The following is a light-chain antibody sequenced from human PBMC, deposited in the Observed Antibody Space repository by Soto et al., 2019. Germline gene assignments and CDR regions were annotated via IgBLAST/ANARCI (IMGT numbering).Light chain of an antibody. V-gene: IGKV3D-15*01. CDR2: AAS. Sequence: RVMTQSPDTLSLSPGDRATLSCRASETVRSNLAWYQQKPGRPPRLLIYAASTRATGTQARFIGNGSGTEFTLTISRLQSEDFAVYYRQQYNNSWTFGQGTKVDIK. J-gene: IGKJ1*01. CDR1: ETVRSN. CDR3: QQYNNSWT.